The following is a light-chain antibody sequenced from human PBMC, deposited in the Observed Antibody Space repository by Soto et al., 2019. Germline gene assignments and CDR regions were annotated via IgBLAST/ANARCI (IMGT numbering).Light chain of an antibody. J-gene: IGKJ1*01. CDR2: GAS. V-gene: IGKV3-15*01. Sequence: VVTQSPAPLSVSPGETATLSCRASQSVSSDLAWYQQRPVQAPRLLIYGASTRATGLPARSRGSGSGTAFRLTISSLPSEHFATYYCNQYNTWHPKMAFGRGTKVEIK. CDR3: NQYNTWHPKMA. CDR1: QSVSSD.